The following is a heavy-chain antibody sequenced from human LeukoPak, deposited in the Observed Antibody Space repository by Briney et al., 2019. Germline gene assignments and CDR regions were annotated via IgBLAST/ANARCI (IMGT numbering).Heavy chain of an antibody. D-gene: IGHD2-15*01. CDR1: GGSISSTTYY. V-gene: IGHV4-39*07. CDR3: AKYCSGGSCYSEGFDP. Sequence: KSSETLSLTCSVSGGSISSTTYYWGWIRQPPGKGLEWIGSIYYSGSTYYNPSLRGRVTIFVDSSKNQFSLKLSSVTAADTAVYYCAKYCSGGSCYSEGFDPWGQGTLVTVSS. CDR2: IYYSGST. J-gene: IGHJ5*02.